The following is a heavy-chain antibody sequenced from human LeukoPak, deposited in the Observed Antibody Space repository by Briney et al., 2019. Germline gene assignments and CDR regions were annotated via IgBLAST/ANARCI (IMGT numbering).Heavy chain of an antibody. CDR2: INHSGST. J-gene: IGHJ6*02. CDR3: ASTIAVAGTFRYYYYGMDV. D-gene: IGHD6-19*01. V-gene: IGHV4-34*01. CDR1: GGSFSGYY. Sequence: PSETLSLTCAVYGGSFSGYYWSWIRQPPGKGLEWIGEINHSGSTNYNPSLKSRVTISVDTSKNQFSLKLSSVTAADTAVYYCASTIAVAGTFRYYYYGMDVWGQGTTVTVSS.